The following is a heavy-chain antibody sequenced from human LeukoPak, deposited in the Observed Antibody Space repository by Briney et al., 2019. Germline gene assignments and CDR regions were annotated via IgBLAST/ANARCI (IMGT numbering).Heavy chain of an antibody. CDR1: GFTFSSYA. Sequence: GGSLRLSCAASGFTFSSYAMTWVRQAPGKGLEWVSVISGSGTNTDYADSVKGRFTISRDNSKNTLYLQMNSLRAEDTAVYYCARSPVSSGSHNYYYYMDVWGKGTTVTISS. CDR2: ISGSGTNT. D-gene: IGHD1-26*01. J-gene: IGHJ6*03. CDR3: ARSPVSSGSHNYYYYMDV. V-gene: IGHV3-23*01.